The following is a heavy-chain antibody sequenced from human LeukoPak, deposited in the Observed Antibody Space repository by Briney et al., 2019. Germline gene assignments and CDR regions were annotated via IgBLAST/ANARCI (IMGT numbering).Heavy chain of an antibody. Sequence: GGSLRLSCAASGFTFSSYGILWVRQAPGKGPEWVAVISYDGGYTYYADSVKGRFTISRDNSKNTLYLQMNSLRAEDTAVYYCAKDRLGGWPAGAFDYWGQGTLVTVSS. J-gene: IGHJ4*02. CDR3: AKDRLGGWPAGAFDY. CDR1: GFTFSSYG. CDR2: ISYDGGYT. D-gene: IGHD6-19*01. V-gene: IGHV3-30*18.